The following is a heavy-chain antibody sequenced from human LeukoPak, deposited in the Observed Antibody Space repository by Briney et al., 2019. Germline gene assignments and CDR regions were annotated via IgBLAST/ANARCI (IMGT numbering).Heavy chain of an antibody. CDR2: INEDGSRK. CDR3: AGGYYAGY. CDR1: GRLIIKK. D-gene: IGHD2-2*01. Sequence: GGSLRLSCVDLGGRLIIKKKNWVRQAPGKGLEWVGNINEDGSRKNYADSVKGRFTISRDNSKNSLYLQMDSLRAEDTALYYCAGGYYAGYWGQGTQVTVSS. J-gene: IGHJ4*02. V-gene: IGHV3-7*04.